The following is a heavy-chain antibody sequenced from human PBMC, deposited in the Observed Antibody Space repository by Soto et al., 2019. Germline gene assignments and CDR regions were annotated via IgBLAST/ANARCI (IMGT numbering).Heavy chain of an antibody. CDR3: AKDLSASLSSWSAYGMDV. CDR2: ISGSGGST. D-gene: IGHD6-13*01. V-gene: IGHV3-23*01. CDR1: GFTFSSYA. Sequence: GGSLRLSCAASGFTFSSYAMSWVRQAPGKGLEWVSAISGSGGSTYYADSVKGRFTISRDNSKKTLYLQMNSLRAEETAVYYCAKDLSASLSSWSAYGMDVWGQGTTVTVSS. J-gene: IGHJ6*02.